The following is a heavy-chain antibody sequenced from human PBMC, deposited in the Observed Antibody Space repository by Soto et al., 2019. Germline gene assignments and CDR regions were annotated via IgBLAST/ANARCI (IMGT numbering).Heavy chain of an antibody. D-gene: IGHD1-20*01. CDR2: ISYDGSNK. CDR3: SKDQGPLRYLFDD. CDR1: GFIFSSYG. V-gene: IGHV3-30*18. J-gene: IGHJ4*02. Sequence: PGGSLRLSCAASGFIFSSYGMHWVRQAPGKGLEWVAVISYDGSNKYYADSVKGRFTISRDNSKNTLYLQMNSLRAEDTAVYYCSKDQGPLRYLFDDRGRG.